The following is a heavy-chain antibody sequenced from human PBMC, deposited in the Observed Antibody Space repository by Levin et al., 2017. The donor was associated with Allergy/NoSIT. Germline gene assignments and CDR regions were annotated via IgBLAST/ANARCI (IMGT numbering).Heavy chain of an antibody. CDR1: GGSFSGYY. CDR2: INHSGST. CDR3: ARGVPLGRGKGYYFDY. D-gene: IGHD2-15*01. V-gene: IGHV4-34*01. Sequence: SQTLSLTCAVYGGSFSGYYWSWIRQPPGKGLEWIGEINHSGSTNYNPSLKSRVTISVDTSKNQFSLKLSSVTAADTAVYYCARGVPLGRGKGYYFDYWGQGTLVTVSS. J-gene: IGHJ4*02.